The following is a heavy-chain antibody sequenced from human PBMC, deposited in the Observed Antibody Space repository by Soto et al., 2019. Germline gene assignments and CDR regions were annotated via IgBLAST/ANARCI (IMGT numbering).Heavy chain of an antibody. J-gene: IGHJ6*02. CDR1: GGSFSGYY. CDR3: ARETPNIVVVPAAVRDYYCHGMGV. Sequence: SETLSLTCAVYGGSFSGYYWSWIRHPPGKGLEWIGEINHSGSTNYNPSLKSRVTISVDTSKNQFSLKLSSVTAADTAVYYCARETPNIVVVPAAVRDYYCHGMGVWGQGTTVTVSS. D-gene: IGHD2-2*02. CDR2: INHSGST. V-gene: IGHV4-34*01.